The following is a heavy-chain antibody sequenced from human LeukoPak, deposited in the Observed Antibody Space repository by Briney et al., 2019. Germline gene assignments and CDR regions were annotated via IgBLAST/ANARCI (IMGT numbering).Heavy chain of an antibody. CDR1: GASISRYY. CDR3: ARDYYGSGFFDY. Sequence: SETLSLTCTVSGASISRYYWSWIRQPPGKGLEWIGYIYYSGSTNYNPSLKSRVTISVDTSKSQFSLKLTSVTAADTAMYYCARDYYGSGFFDYWGQGALVTVSS. CDR2: IYYSGST. D-gene: IGHD3-10*01. J-gene: IGHJ4*02. V-gene: IGHV4-59*01.